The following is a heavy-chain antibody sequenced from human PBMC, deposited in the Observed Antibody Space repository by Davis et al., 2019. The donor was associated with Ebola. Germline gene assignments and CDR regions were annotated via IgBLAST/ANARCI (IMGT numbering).Heavy chain of an antibody. J-gene: IGHJ5*02. D-gene: IGHD5-12*01. CDR3: AREDSGYGDWFDP. V-gene: IGHV4-59*01. CDR2: IYYSGST. CDR1: GGSISSYY. Sequence: ETLSLTCTVSGGSISSYYWSWIRQPPGKGLEWIGYIYYSGSTNYNPSLKSRVTISVDTSKNQFSLKLSSVTAADTAVYYCAREDSGYGDWFDPWGQGTLVTVSS.